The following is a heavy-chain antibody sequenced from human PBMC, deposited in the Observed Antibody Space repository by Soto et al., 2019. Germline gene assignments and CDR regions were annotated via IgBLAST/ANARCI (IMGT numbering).Heavy chain of an antibody. V-gene: IGHV3-23*01. CDR3: AKFKEGATKTIKYFDY. CDR2: ISGSGGST. CDR1: GFTFSSYA. Sequence: GGSLRLSCAASGFTFSSYAMSWVRQAPGKGLEWVSAISGSGGSTYYADSVKGRFTISRDNSKNTLYLQMNSLRAEDTAVYYCAKFKEGATKTIKYFDYWGQGTLVTVSS. D-gene: IGHD1-26*01. J-gene: IGHJ4*02.